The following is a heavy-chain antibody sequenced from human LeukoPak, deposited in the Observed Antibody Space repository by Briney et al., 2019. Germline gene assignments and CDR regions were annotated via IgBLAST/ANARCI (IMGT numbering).Heavy chain of an antibody. CDR1: GYTFTGYN. CDR3: ARDPPIGGADVFDI. J-gene: IGHJ3*02. Sequence: ASVKVSCKASGYTFTGYNMHWVRQAPGQGLEWMGWINPNSDFTNFAQNFQGRVTMTRDTSISTDYMELSRLTSDDTAVYYCARDPPIGGADVFDIWGQGTMVTVSS. V-gene: IGHV1-2*02. CDR2: INPNSDFT. D-gene: IGHD3-10*01.